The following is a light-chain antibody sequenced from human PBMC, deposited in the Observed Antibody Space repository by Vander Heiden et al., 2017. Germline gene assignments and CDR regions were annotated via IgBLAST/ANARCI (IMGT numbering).Light chain of an antibody. CDR3: CSYAGSSTFAV. Sequence: QSALTQPASVSGSPGQSITISCTGTSSDVGSYNLVSWYQQHQGKAPKLMIYEVSKRPSGVSNRFSGSKSGNTASLTISGLQAEDEADYYCCSYAGSSTFAVFGGGTKLTVL. V-gene: IGLV2-23*02. J-gene: IGLJ3*02. CDR2: EVS. CDR1: SSDVGSYNL.